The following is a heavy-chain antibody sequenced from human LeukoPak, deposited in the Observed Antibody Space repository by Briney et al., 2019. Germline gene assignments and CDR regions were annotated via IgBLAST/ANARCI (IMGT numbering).Heavy chain of an antibody. Sequence: GGSLRLSCAASGFTFSTYEMNWVRQAPGKGLEWVSYISTSASTIYYADSVKGRFSIYRNNAKNSLYLQMNRLRAEDTAVYYCAKSRGWLQIWDYWGQGTLVTVSS. V-gene: IGHV3-48*03. D-gene: IGHD5-24*01. CDR3: AKSRGWLQIWDY. CDR1: GFTFSTYE. CDR2: ISTSASTI. J-gene: IGHJ4*02.